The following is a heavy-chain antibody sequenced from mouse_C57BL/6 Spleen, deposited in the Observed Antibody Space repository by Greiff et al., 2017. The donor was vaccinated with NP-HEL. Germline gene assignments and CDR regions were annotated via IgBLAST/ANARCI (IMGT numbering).Heavy chain of an antibody. CDR1: GYAFTNYL. J-gene: IGHJ2*01. CDR2: INPGSGGT. V-gene: IGHV1-54*01. CDR3: ARREGLRSFDY. D-gene: IGHD2-4*01. Sequence: VKLQQSGAELVRPGTSVKVSCKASGYAFTNYLIEWVKQRPGQGLEWIGVINPGSGGTNYNEKFKGKATLTADKSSSTAYMQLSSLTSEDSAVYFCARREGLRSFDYWGQGTTLTVSS.